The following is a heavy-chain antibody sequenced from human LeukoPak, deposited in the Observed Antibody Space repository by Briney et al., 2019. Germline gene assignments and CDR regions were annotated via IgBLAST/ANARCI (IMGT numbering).Heavy chain of an antibody. D-gene: IGHD2-2*01. V-gene: IGHV3-23*01. Sequence: PGASLRLSCAASGFTFTFTNDAMTWVHQAPGKGLEWVSSISGSGASTYYTDSVKGRFTISTDNSKSTLYLQMNSLRAEDTAIYYCAKDYHMVVWGQGTTVTVSS. J-gene: IGHJ6*02. CDR3: AKDYHMVV. CDR1: GFTFTFTNDA. CDR2: ISGSGAST.